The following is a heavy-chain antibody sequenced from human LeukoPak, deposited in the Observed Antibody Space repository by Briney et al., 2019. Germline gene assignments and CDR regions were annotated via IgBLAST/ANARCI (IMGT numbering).Heavy chain of an antibody. CDR2: IYYSGST. D-gene: IGHD1-7*01. J-gene: IGHJ6*02. CDR1: GGSISSYY. Sequence: NPSETLSLTCTVSGGSISSYYWSWIRQPPGKGLEWIGYIYYSGSTNYNPSLKSRVTISVDTSKNQFSLKLSSVTAADTAVYYCARDNWNYGSSMGVWGQGTTVTVSS. CDR3: ARDNWNYGSSMGV. V-gene: IGHV4-59*01.